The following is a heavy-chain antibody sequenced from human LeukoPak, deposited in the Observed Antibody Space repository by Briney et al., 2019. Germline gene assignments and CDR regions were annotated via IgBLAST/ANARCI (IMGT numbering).Heavy chain of an antibody. CDR2: IFPSGGEI. CDR1: RFTFSTFA. Sequence: GGSLRLSCAASRFTFSTFAMIWVRQPPGKGLEWVSSIFPSGGEIHYADSVRGRFTISRDDSKSTLSLQMNSLRAEDTAIYYCATYRQVLLPFESWGQGTLVTVSS. V-gene: IGHV3-23*01. CDR3: ATYRQVLLPFES. D-gene: IGHD2-8*02. J-gene: IGHJ4*02.